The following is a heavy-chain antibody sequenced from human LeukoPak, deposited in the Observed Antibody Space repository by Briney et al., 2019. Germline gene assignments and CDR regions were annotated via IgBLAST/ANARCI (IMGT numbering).Heavy chain of an antibody. CDR3: GKQFIPDYGPASSFEY. V-gene: IGHV4-39*01. D-gene: IGHD3-10*01. J-gene: IGHJ4*02. Sequence: SETLSLTCTVSGGSFSSSSFYWGWIRQPPGKGLEWVGSIYYSGSTYYNPSLKGRVTISVDTSKIQFSLKVRSVTAADTAVYYCGKQFIPDYGPASSFEYWGQGTLVTVSS. CDR2: IYYSGST. CDR1: GGSFSSSSFY.